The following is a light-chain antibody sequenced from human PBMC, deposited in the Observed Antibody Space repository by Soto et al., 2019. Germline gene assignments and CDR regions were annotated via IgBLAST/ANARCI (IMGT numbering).Light chain of an antibody. CDR1: QSISSY. V-gene: IGKV1-39*01. Sequence: DIQMTQCPSSLSASVEDRVTITCRASQSISSYLNWYQQKPGKAPKLLIYAASSLQSGVPSRFSGSGSGTDITLTISSLQPEDFATYYCQQSFKTFGQGTKVDIK. CDR3: QQSFKT. CDR2: AAS. J-gene: IGKJ1*01.